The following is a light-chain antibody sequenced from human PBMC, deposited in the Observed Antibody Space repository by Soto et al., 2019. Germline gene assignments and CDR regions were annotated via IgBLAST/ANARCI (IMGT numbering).Light chain of an antibody. CDR1: QSVSSSY. CDR3: QQLTDWPPQWT. Sequence: EIVLTQSPGTPSLSPGERVTLSCRASQSVSSSYLAWYQQKPGQAPRLLIYDASSRATGIPARFSGSGSGTDFTLTISSLEPEDFAVYYCQQLTDWPPQWTFGQGTKVDI. V-gene: IGKV3D-20*02. CDR2: DAS. J-gene: IGKJ1*01.